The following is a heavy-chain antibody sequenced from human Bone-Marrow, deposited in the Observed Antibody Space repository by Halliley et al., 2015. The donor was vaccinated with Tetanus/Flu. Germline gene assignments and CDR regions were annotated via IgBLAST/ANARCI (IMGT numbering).Heavy chain of an antibody. CDR2: INYDGSNT. CDR1: GFTFSRYW. V-gene: IGHV3-74*01. CDR3: ARDTGEWGGGEELDILKPA. D-gene: IGHD2-21*01. Sequence: SGFTFSRYWMHWVRQAPGKGLVWVSFINYDGSNTNFADSVKGRFTISRDNAKNTVYLQMNSLRAEDTAVYYCARDTGEWGGGEELDILKPAWGQGTLVTVSS. J-gene: IGHJ5*02.